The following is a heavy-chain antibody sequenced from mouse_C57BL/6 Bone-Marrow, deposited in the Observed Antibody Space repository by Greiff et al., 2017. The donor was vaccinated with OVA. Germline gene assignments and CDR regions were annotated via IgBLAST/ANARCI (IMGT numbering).Heavy chain of an antibody. J-gene: IGHJ4*01. CDR1: GYTFTDYY. D-gene: IGHD1-1*01. V-gene: IGHV1-26*01. CDR3: ATITYCDAMDY. Sequence: VQLQQSGPELVKPGASVKISCKASGYTFTDYYMNWVKQSHGKSLEWIGDINPNNGGTSYNQKFKGKATLTVDKSSSTAYMELHRLTSEEAAVYYCATITYCDAMDYWGKGTSGTGSS. CDR2: INPNNGGT.